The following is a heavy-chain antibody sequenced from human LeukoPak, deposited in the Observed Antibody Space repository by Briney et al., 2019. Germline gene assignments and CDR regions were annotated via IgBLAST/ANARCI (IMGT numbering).Heavy chain of an antibody. CDR3: ARGIVLVPAAKEYFDL. CDR2: INHSGST. V-gene: IGHV4-34*01. D-gene: IGHD2-2*01. CDR1: GVSFSGYY. J-gene: IGHJ2*01. Sequence: SETLSLTCAVYGVSFSGYYWSWIRQPPGKGLEWIGEINHSGSTNYNPSLKSRVTISVDTSKNQFSLKLSSVTAADMSVYYCARGIVLVPAAKEYFDLWGRGTLVTVSS.